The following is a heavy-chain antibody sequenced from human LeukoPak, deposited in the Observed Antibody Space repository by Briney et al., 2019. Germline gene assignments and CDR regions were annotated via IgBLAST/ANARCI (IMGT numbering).Heavy chain of an antibody. D-gene: IGHD1-26*01. Sequence: PGGSLRLSCAASGFTFSTYWMSWVRQAPGKGLEWVANIQQDGNEKYYVDSVKGRFTISRDNAKNSLYLQMNGLRVEDTAVYYCASRIVGTPDYFDYWGQGTLVTVSS. CDR1: GFTFSTYW. J-gene: IGHJ4*02. CDR2: IQQDGNEK. V-gene: IGHV3-7*01. CDR3: ASRIVGTPDYFDY.